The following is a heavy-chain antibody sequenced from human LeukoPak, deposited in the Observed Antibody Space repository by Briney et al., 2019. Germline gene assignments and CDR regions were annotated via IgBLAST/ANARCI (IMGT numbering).Heavy chain of an antibody. Sequence: GGSLRLSCAASGFTFSDHYMDWVRQAPGKGLEWVGRIRDKGYGHATAYAASVKGRFTLSRDDSKNTAYLQMNSLKTEDTALYYCTTPNEGNWFDPWGQGTLVTVSS. CDR1: GFTFSDHY. D-gene: IGHD2-8*01. CDR2: IRDKGYGHAT. CDR3: TTPNEGNWFDP. V-gene: IGHV3-73*01. J-gene: IGHJ5*02.